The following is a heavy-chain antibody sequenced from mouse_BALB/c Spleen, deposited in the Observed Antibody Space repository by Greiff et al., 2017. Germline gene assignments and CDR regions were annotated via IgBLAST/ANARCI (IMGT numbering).Heavy chain of an antibody. Sequence: EVQLQQSGGGLVKPGGSLKLSCAASGFTFSSYAMSWVRQTPEKRLEWVASISSGGSTYYPDSVKGRFTISRDNARNILYLQMSSLRSEDTAMYYCARDDGGTLDYWGQGTSVTVSS. D-gene: IGHD2-3*01. J-gene: IGHJ4*01. V-gene: IGHV5-6-5*01. CDR1: GFTFSSYA. CDR2: ISSGGST. CDR3: ARDDGGTLDY.